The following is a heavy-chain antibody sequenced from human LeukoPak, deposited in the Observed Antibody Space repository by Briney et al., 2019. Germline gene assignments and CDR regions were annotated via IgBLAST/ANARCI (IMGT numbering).Heavy chain of an antibody. Sequence: PGGSLRLSCAASGFTFSNYWMSWVRQAPGKGLEWVANIDQDGSATYYVDSVKGRFTISRANAKSSLYRQMSSLRAEDTAVYYCARNPAKVVPAVYWGQGTLVTVSS. CDR1: GFTFSNYW. CDR3: ARNPAKVVPAVY. J-gene: IGHJ4*02. CDR2: IDQDGSAT. V-gene: IGHV3-7*01. D-gene: IGHD2-2*01.